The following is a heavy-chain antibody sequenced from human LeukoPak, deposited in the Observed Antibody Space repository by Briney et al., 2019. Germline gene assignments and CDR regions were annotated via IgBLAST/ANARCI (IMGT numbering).Heavy chain of an antibody. CDR2: INYSGST. CDR1: GGPISSSY. CDR3: ARHDPLITMIIGERAFDI. D-gene: IGHD3-22*01. V-gene: IGHV4-59*08. Sequence: SETLSLTCTVSGGPISSSYWSWIRQPPGKGLEWIGHINYSGSTNYNPSLKNRVTISVDTSRNQFSLRLSSVTAADTAVYYCARHDPLITMIIGERAFDIWGQGTMVTVPS. J-gene: IGHJ3*02.